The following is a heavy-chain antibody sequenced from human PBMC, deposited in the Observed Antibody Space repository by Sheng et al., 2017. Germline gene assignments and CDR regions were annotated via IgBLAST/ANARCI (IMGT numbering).Heavy chain of an antibody. CDR3: ARPYSRGSNWDVGMDV. CDR1: GFTFTNYW. Sequence: EVHLVESGGGLVQPGESLSLSCAASGFTFTNYWFHWVRQVPGKGLVWVSRTNEDGSVTNYADSVKGRFTISRDNGKNTLFLQMNSLRAEDTAVYYCARPYSRGSNWDVGMDVWGQGTTVTVSS. CDR2: TNEDGSVT. D-gene: IGHD2-21*01. V-gene: IGHV3-74*01. J-gene: IGHJ6*02.